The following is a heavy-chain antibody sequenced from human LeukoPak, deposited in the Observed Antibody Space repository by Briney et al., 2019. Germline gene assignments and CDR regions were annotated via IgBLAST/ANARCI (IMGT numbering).Heavy chain of an antibody. Sequence: PGGSPRISCAASGFTFSSYNMNWGRPAPGKGPEWVSSISSSSSYIYYADSVKGRFTISRDNAKNSLYLQMNSLRAEDTAVYYCARGLWFGELGFDYWGQGTLVTVSS. CDR1: GFTFSSYN. V-gene: IGHV3-21*01. CDR2: ISSSSSYI. J-gene: IGHJ4*02. D-gene: IGHD3-10*01. CDR3: ARGLWFGELGFDY.